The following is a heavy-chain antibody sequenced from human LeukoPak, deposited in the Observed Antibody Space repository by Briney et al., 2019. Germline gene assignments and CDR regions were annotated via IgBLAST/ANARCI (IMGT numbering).Heavy chain of an antibody. CDR1: GYTFTSYY. CDR2: INPNSGGT. J-gene: IGHJ4*02. CDR3: ARLGLSATVTMGAKTDLNY. D-gene: IGHD4-17*01. V-gene: IGHV1-2*02. Sequence: ASVKVSCKASGYTFTSYYMHWVRQAPGQGLEWMGWINPNSGGTNYAQKFQGRVTMTRDTSISTAYMELSRLRSDDTAVYYCARLGLSATVTMGAKTDLNYWGQGTLVTVSS.